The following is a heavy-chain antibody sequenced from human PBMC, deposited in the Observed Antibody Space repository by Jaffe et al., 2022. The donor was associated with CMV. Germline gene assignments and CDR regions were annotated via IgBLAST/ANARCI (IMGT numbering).Heavy chain of an antibody. CDR3: ARGSWRAIDY. CDR2: TQYTSNWYS. J-gene: IGHJ4*02. CDR1: GDSVSRSSVA. Sequence: QLQLQQSSPGLVKPSQTLSLTCAISGDSVSRSSVAWNWIRQSPSRGLEWLGMTQYTSNWYSSYAVSVKNRIIINADTSKNQFSLQLKSVTPEDTAVYYCARGSWRAIDYWGQGTLVTVSS. V-gene: IGHV6-1*01.